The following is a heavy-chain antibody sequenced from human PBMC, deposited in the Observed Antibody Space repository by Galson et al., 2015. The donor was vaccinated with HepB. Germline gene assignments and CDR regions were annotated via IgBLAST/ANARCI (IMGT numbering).Heavy chain of an antibody. CDR2: INSEGSRT. Sequence: SLRLSCAAPGFTFTTYWLHWVRHAPGKGLVWVSAINSEGSRTFYADSVKGRFTVSGDNAENTVYLLMNSLRAEDTGVYYCAGLGGTYGADVWGQGTTVTVSS. V-gene: IGHV3-74*01. CDR3: AGLGGTYGADV. J-gene: IGHJ6*02. CDR1: GFTFTTYW. D-gene: IGHD4/OR15-4a*01.